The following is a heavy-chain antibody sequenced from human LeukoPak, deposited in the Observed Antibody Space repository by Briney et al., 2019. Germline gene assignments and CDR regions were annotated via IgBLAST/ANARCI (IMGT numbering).Heavy chain of an antibody. V-gene: IGHV4-39*07. D-gene: IGHD3-22*01. CDR1: GGSISSSSYY. CDR2: IYYSGST. CDR3: ASTRVYYDSSGPDY. Sequence: SETLSLTCTVSGGSISSSSYYWGWIRQPPGKGLEWIGSIYYSGSTYYNPSLKSRVTISVDTSKNQFSLKLSSVTAADTAVYYCASTRVYYDSSGPDYWGQGTLVTVSS. J-gene: IGHJ4*02.